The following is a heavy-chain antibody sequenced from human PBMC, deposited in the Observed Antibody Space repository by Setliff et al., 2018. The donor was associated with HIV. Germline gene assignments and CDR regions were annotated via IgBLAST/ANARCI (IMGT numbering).Heavy chain of an antibody. CDR3: ARALYGEYGGDLNWLDP. D-gene: IGHD4-17*01. Sequence: ASVKVSCKASGYTFTSYAMHWVRQAPGQRLEWMGWINAGNGNTKFSQKFQGRVTFTRDTSASTAYMELSSPRSDDTAVYYCARALYGEYGGDLNWLDPWGQGTLVTVSS. V-gene: IGHV1-3*01. J-gene: IGHJ5*02. CDR2: INAGNGNT. CDR1: GYTFTSYA.